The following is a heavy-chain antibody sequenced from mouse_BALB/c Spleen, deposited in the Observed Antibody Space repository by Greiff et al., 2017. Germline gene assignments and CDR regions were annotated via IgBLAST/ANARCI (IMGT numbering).Heavy chain of an antibody. J-gene: IGHJ2*01. D-gene: IGHD2-4*01. Sequence: EVKVVESGGGLVQPGGSRKLSCAASGFTFSSFGMHWVRQAPEKGMEWVAYISSGSSTIYYADTVKGRFTISRDNPKNTLFLQMTSLRSEDTAMYYCARSSMITTPFDYWGQGTTLTVSS. CDR1: GFTFSSFG. CDR2: ISSGSSTI. V-gene: IGHV5-17*02. CDR3: ARSSMITTPFDY.